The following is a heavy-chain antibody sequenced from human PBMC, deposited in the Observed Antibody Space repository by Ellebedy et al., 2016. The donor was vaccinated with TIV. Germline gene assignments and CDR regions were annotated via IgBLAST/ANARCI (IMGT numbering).Heavy chain of an antibody. Sequence: MPSETLSLTCTVSGGSITSGSYYWAWIRQPPGKGLEWVGNVYFIGSTNYNPSLKSRVTISVDTSKNQFSLKLTSVTAADTAVYYCARHPTLGTLDYWGQGAQVTVSS. D-gene: IGHD3-16*01. V-gene: IGHV4-39*01. CDR3: ARHPTLGTLDY. CDR1: GGSITSGSYY. CDR2: VYFIGST. J-gene: IGHJ4*02.